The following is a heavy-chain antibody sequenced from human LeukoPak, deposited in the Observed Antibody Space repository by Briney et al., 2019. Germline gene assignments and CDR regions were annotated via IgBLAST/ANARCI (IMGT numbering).Heavy chain of an antibody. D-gene: IGHD5-12*01. CDR3: ARGGIVATIRDFDY. CDR2: ISSSSSYT. Sequence: PGGSLRLSCAASGFTFSDYYMSWIRQAPGKGLGWVSYISSSSSYTNYADSVKGRFTISRDNAKNSLYLQINSLRAEDTAVYYCARGGIVATIRDFDYWGQGTLVTVSS. V-gene: IGHV3-11*06. CDR1: GFTFSDYY. J-gene: IGHJ4*02.